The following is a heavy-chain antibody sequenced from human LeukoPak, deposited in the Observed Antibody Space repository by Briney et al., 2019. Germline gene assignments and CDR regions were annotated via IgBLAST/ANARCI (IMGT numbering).Heavy chain of an antibody. CDR3: ARTATRRFDY. CDR1: GGTFSSYA. J-gene: IGHJ4*02. CDR2: IIPIFGTA. D-gene: IGHD6-6*01. V-gene: IGHV1-69*13. Sequence: VASVKVSCKASGGTFSSYAISWARQAPGQGLEWMGGIIPIFGTANYAQKFQGRVTITADESTSTAYMELSSLRSDDTAVYYCARTATRRFDYWGQGTLVTVSS.